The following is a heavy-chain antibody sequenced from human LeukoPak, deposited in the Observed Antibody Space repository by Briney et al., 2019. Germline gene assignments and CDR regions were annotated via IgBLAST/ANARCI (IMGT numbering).Heavy chain of an antibody. Sequence: GGSLRLSCAASGFTVSSNYMTWVRQAPGKGLEWVSVIYSGGNTYYADSVKGRFTISRDNSKNTLYLQMNSLRAEDTAVYYCARDRGNWFDPWGQGTLVTVSS. V-gene: IGHV3-53*05. CDR1: GFTVSSNY. D-gene: IGHD3-16*01. CDR3: ARDRGNWFDP. J-gene: IGHJ5*02. CDR2: IYSGGNT.